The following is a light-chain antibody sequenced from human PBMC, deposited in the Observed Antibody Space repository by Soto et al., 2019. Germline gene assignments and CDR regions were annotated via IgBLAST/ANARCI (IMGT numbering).Light chain of an antibody. J-gene: IGKJ4*01. CDR1: QSISSW. CDR2: NAS. Sequence: DIQLTQSPSTLSASVGDRVTITCRASQSISSWLAWYQQRPGKAPKLLIYNASDLQSGVPSRFSGSESGTEFTLTISSLQPDDFATYFCLQFSTYSLTFGGGTTVEIK. CDR3: LQFSTYSLT. V-gene: IGKV1-5*03.